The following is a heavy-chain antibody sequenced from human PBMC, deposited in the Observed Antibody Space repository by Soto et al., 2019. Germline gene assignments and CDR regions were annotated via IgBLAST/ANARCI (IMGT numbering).Heavy chain of an antibody. Sequence: QVQLQESGPGLVNPSETLSLTCTVSGGSISSYYWSWIRQPPGKGLEWIWYSYYSGSTSYNPPTKSRVPMSVDTYMYLFALKLSSVTAPDTAGYYCGTHETLHGDYEYWGQGTLVTVSS. CDR1: GGSISSYY. CDR2: SYYSGST. J-gene: IGHJ4*02. CDR3: GTHETLHGDYEY. D-gene: IGHD4-17*01. V-gene: IGHV4-59*08.